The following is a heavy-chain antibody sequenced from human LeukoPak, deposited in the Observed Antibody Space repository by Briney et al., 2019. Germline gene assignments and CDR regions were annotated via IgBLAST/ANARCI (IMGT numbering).Heavy chain of an antibody. CDR1: GDSISDGAYY. CDR3: ARRIRQYYYGSGSYYIYFDY. V-gene: IGHV4-61*02. J-gene: IGHJ4*02. D-gene: IGHD3-10*01. CDR2: IYAGGRT. Sequence: SETLSLTCTVSGDSISDGAYYWSWLRQPAGKGLEWIGRIYAGGRTNYNPSLKSRVTISVDTSKNQFSLKLSSVTAADTAVYYCARRIRQYYYGSGSYYIYFDYWGQGTLVTVSS.